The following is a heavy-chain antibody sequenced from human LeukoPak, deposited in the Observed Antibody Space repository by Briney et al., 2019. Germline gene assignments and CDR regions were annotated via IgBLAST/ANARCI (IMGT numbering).Heavy chain of an antibody. V-gene: IGHV1-46*01. CDR1: GYTFTSYY. CDR3: ARDGIRITGTTWFDP. D-gene: IGHD1-7*01. J-gene: IGHJ5*02. CDR2: INPSGGST. Sequence: GASVKVSCKASGYTFTSYYMHWVRQAPGQGLEWMGIINPSGGSTSYAQKFQGRVTMTRDMSTSTVYMELSSLRSEDTAVYYCARDGIRITGTTWFDPWGQGTLVTVSS.